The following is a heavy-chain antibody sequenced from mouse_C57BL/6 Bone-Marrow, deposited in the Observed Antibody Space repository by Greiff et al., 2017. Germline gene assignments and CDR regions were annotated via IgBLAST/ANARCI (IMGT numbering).Heavy chain of an antibody. V-gene: IGHV3-6*01. Sequence: EVKVEESGPGLVKPSQSLSLTCSVTGYSITSGYYWNWIRQFPGNKLEWMGYISYDGSNNYNPSLKNRISITRDTSKNQFFLKLNSVTTEDTATYYCARDPYYYGSSYDYAMDYWGQGTSVTVSS. CDR2: ISYDGSN. D-gene: IGHD1-1*01. CDR1: GYSITSGYY. CDR3: ARDPYYYGSSYDYAMDY. J-gene: IGHJ4*01.